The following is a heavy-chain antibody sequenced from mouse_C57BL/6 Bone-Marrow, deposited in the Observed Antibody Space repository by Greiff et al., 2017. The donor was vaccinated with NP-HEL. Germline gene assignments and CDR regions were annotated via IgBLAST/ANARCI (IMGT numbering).Heavy chain of an antibody. Sequence: QVQLQQPGAELVKPGASVKLSCKASGYTFTSYWMQWVKQRPGQGLEWIGEIDPSDSYTNYNQKFKGKATLTVDTSSSTAYMQLSRLTYEASAVYSCARGGTGFAYWGQGTLVTVSA. D-gene: IGHD3-3*01. V-gene: IGHV1-50*01. CDR2: IDPSDSYT. J-gene: IGHJ3*01. CDR1: GYTFTSYW. CDR3: ARGGTGFAY.